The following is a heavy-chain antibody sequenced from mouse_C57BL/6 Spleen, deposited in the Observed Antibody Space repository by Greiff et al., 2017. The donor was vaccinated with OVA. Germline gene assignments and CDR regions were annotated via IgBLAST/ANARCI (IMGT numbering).Heavy chain of an antibody. CDR3: ARQLKLGRFAD. D-gene: IGHD4-1*01. CDR1: GYTFTDYY. V-gene: IGHV1-26*01. CDR2: INPNNGGT. J-gene: IGHJ3*01. Sequence: EVQLQQSGPELVKPGASVKISCKASGYTFTDYYMNWVKQSHGKSLEWIGDINPNNGGTSYNQKFKGKATLTVDKSSSTAYMELRSLTSEDSAVYYCARQLKLGRFADWGQGTLVTVSA.